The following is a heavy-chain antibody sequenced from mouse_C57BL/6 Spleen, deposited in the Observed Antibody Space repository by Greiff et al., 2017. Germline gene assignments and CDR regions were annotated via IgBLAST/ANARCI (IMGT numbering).Heavy chain of an antibody. CDR2: ISSGSSTI. CDR1: GFTFSDYG. J-gene: IGHJ1*03. V-gene: IGHV5-17*01. CDR3: ATTVDWYFDV. D-gene: IGHD1-1*01. Sequence: EVKLVESGGGLVKPGGSLKLSCAASGFTFSDYGMHWVRQAPEKGLEWVAYISSGSSTIYYADTVKGRFTISRDNAKNTLFLQMTSLRSEDTAMYYCATTVDWYFDVWGTGTTVTVSS.